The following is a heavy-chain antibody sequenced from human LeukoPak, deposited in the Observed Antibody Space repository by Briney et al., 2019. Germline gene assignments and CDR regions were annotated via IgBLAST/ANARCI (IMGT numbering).Heavy chain of an antibody. D-gene: IGHD3-10*01. J-gene: IGHJ4*02. Sequence: GSLAVSLVAWGLSLITFAMSSLGQGPATGLEWVGGIRGNGETFYADSVKGRFNLSSDSSRNTVYFQLKNLSVEDTAIYYCAKASWVSSTDAVGWGQGTLVTV. CDR1: GLSLITFA. CDR2: IRGNGET. CDR3: AKASWVSSTDAVG. V-gene: IGHV3-23*01.